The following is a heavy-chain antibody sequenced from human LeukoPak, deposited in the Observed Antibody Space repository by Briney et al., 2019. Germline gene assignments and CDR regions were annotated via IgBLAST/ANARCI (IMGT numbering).Heavy chain of an antibody. CDR2: IIPLFGRA. V-gene: IGHV1-69*05. J-gene: IGHJ4*02. CDR1: GGTFSTYA. CDR3: ARVFARGGEITGSYYYY. Sequence: GASVKVSCKASGGTFSTYAVNWVRQAPGQGLEWMGGIIPLFGRANYAQKFRGRVTITTDESTSTAYMELSSLRSEDTAIYYCARVFARGGEITGSYYYYWGQGTLVTVSS. D-gene: IGHD3-10*01.